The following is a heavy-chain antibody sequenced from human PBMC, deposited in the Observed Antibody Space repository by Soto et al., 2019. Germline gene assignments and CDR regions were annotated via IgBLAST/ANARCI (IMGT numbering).Heavy chain of an antibody. Sequence: ASVKVSCKESGYTFTSCGSSWVRQEPGQGLEWMGWISAYNGNTNYAQKLQGRVTVSTDTSITTTYMELSSLTSDDTAVYYCARAPLGIIVAPDFWGQGTLVTVSS. J-gene: IGHJ4*02. V-gene: IGHV1-18*01. CDR3: ARAPLGIIVAPDF. CDR1: GYTFTSCG. D-gene: IGHD3-22*01. CDR2: ISAYNGNT.